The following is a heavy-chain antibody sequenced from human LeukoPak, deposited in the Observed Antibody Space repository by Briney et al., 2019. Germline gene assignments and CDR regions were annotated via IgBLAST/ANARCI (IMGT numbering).Heavy chain of an antibody. CDR2: INEDGSRR. Sequence: GGSLRLSCAASGFTISSYWMDWVRQTPGKGLEGLANINEDGSRRYYVESVKGRFTISRDNTKNSVCLQMNSLRAEDTATYYCARVQSGNGYDTLDVWGQGTTVTVSS. CDR1: GFTISSYW. D-gene: IGHD3-3*01. CDR3: ARVQSGNGYDTLDV. V-gene: IGHV3-7*01. J-gene: IGHJ6*02.